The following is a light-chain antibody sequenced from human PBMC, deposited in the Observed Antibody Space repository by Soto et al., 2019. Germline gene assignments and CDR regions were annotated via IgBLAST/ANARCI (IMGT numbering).Light chain of an antibody. CDR2: DAA. Sequence: DIQMTQSPSSLSASVGDRVTITCQASQDISNYLSCYQQKPGKAPKLLIYDAANLQTGVPSRFSGGGSGTHFALTISSLQPEDIATYYCQHYHNLPFTFGPGTKVDVK. CDR3: QHYHNLPFT. V-gene: IGKV1-33*01. CDR1: QDISNY. J-gene: IGKJ3*01.